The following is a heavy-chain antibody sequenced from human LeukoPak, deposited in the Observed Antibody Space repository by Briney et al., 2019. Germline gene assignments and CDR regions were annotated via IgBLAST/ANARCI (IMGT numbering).Heavy chain of an antibody. CDR2: ISGSGGGT. J-gene: IGHJ4*02. CDR1: GFTVSSNY. D-gene: IGHD6-19*01. CDR3: AKELGSGWPNIDY. V-gene: IGHV3-23*01. Sequence: GGSLRLSCAASGFTVSSNYMSWVRQAPGKGLEWVSVISGSGGGTYYADSVKGRFTISRDNSKNTLYLQMNSLRAEDTAVYYCAKELGSGWPNIDYWGQGTLVTVSS.